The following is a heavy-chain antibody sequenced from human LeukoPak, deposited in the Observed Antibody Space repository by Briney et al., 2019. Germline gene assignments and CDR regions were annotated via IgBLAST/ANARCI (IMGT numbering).Heavy chain of an antibody. Sequence: GGSLRLSCAASGFTFSSYGMHWVRQAPGKGLEWVAVIWYDGSNKYYADSVKGRFTISRDNSKNTLYLQMNSLRAEDTAVYYCAKSYYDSSGYFDYWGQGTLVTVSS. V-gene: IGHV3-33*06. J-gene: IGHJ4*02. CDR3: AKSYYDSSGYFDY. CDR2: IWYDGSNK. CDR1: GFTFSSYG. D-gene: IGHD3-22*01.